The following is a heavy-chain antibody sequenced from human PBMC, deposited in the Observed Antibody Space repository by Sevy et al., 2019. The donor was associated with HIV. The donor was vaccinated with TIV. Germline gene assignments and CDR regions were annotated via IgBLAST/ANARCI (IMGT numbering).Heavy chain of an antibody. CDR2: LISSSSYI. D-gene: IGHD3-3*01. CDR3: ARERLRGVEY. CDR1: GFTFSSYS. Sequence: GGSLRLSCAASGFTFSSYSMNWVRQAPGKGLEWVPSLISSSSYIYYADSVKGRFTISRDNAKNSLYLQMNSLRAEDTAVYYCARERLRGVEYWGQGTLVTVSS. J-gene: IGHJ4*02. V-gene: IGHV3-21*01.